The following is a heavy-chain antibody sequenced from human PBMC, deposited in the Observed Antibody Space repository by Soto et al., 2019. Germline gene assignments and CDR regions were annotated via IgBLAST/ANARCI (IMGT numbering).Heavy chain of an antibody. CDR3: ARGSVVIKHYYYYYGMDV. J-gene: IGHJ6*02. CDR1: GGSFSGCY. V-gene: IGHV4-34*01. CDR2: INHSGST. D-gene: IGHD3-22*01. Sequence: NPSETLSLTCAVYGGSFSGCYWSWIRQPPGKGLEWIGEINHSGSTNYNPSLKSRVTISVDTSKNQFSLKLSSVTAADTAVYYCARGSVVIKHYYYYYGMDVWGQGTTVTVSS.